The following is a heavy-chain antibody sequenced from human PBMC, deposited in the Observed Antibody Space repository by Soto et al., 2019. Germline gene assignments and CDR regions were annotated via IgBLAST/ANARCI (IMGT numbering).Heavy chain of an antibody. D-gene: IGHD3-16*01. V-gene: IGHV5-10-1*01. Sequence: ASLKISCKGSGYIFTNYWINWVRQTPGKGLEWMGRIDPDDFSTNYNPSFQGHVTISVDTSIATAYLQWTSLEASDTAFYYCARRPTWSWQGGYFDYWGQGALVTVSS. CDR1: GYIFTNYW. CDR3: ARRPTWSWQGGYFDY. CDR2: IDPDDFST. J-gene: IGHJ4*02.